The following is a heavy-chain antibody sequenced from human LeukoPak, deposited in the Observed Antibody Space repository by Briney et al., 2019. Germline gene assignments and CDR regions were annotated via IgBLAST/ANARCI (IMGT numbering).Heavy chain of an antibody. CDR1: GDSMDYYY. CDR3: ARDSAAGSYYYYTDV. CDR2: IYISGTT. V-gene: IGHV4-4*07. J-gene: IGHJ6*03. Sequence: SETLSLTCTVSGDSMDYYYWTWIRQPAGKGLEWIGRIYISGTTNYNPSLQSRVTMLVDTSKIHFSLNLTSVTAADTAVYYCARDSAAGSYYYYTDVWGKGTTVTISS. D-gene: IGHD1-1*01.